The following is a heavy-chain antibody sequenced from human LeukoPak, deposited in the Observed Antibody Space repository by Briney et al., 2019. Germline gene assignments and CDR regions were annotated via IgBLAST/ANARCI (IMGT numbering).Heavy chain of an antibody. CDR1: GFTFSIYG. CDR3: ARDMMGATLYFDS. J-gene: IGHJ4*02. Sequence: GGSLRLSCAASGFTFSIYGMSWVRQAPGEGLEWVSAISGSGGRTYNADSMKGRFTISRDNSKNTLYLQMNSLRVEDTAVYYCARDMMGATLYFDSWGQGTLVTVSS. D-gene: IGHD1-26*01. CDR2: ISGSGGRT. V-gene: IGHV3-23*01.